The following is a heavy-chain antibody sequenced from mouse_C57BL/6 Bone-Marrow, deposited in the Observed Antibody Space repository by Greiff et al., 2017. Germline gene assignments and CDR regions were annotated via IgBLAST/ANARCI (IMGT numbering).Heavy chain of an antibody. D-gene: IGHD3-3*01. CDR1: GYTFTSYW. CDR2: IYPGSGST. J-gene: IGHJ2*01. CDR3: ARGGGRERYFDY. V-gene: IGHV1-55*01. Sequence: QVQLKQPGAELVKPGASVKMSCKASGYTFTSYWITWVKQRPGQGLEWIGDIYPGSGSTNYNEKFKSKATLTVDTSSSTAYMQLSSLTSEDSAVYYCARGGGRERYFDYWGQGTTLTVSS.